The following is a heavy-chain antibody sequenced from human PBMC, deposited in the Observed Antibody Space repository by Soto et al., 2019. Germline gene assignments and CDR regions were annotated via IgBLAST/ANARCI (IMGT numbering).Heavy chain of an antibody. D-gene: IGHD2-15*01. Sequence: EVQLVESGGGLVQPGGSLRLSCVASGFSFSNYVMHWVRQAPGKGLEYVSAISGNGGNIYYANSVKGRFTISRDNSKNTLYLQMGSLRADDMAVYYYVRDDCSDGVCYLGDHWGQGILVTVSS. CDR2: ISGNGGNI. CDR3: VRDDCSDGVCYLGDH. CDR1: GFSFSNYV. J-gene: IGHJ4*02. V-gene: IGHV3-64*01.